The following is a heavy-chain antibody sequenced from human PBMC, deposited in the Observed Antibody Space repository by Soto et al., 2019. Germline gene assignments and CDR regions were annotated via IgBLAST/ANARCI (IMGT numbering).Heavy chain of an antibody. CDR2: VYPGDAET. V-gene: IGHV5-51*01. CDR1: GYNFSRQW. CDR3: AKSEVLEI. Sequence: GESLKISCKGSGYNFSRQWIAWVRQKPGKGLEWMGIVYPGDAETRYSPSFQGQVTMSADKSIDTAYLQWSSLKASDTAIYYCAKSEVLEIWGQGTMVTVSS. J-gene: IGHJ3*02.